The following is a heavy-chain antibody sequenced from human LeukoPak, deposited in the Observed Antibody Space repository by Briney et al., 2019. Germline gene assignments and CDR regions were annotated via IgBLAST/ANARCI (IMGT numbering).Heavy chain of an antibody. J-gene: IGHJ4*02. CDR1: GYTFTGYY. V-gene: IGHV1-2*02. Sequence: EASVKVSCKASGYTFTGYYMHWVRQAPGQGVEWMGWINPNSGGTNYAKKFQGRVTMTRDTSISTAYMELSRLRSDDTAVYYCARGTKLVGATGYWGQGTLVTVSS. D-gene: IGHD1-26*01. CDR3: ARGTKLVGATGY. CDR2: INPNSGGT.